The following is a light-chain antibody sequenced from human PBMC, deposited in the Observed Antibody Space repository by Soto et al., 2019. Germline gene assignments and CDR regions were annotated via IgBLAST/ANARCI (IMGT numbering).Light chain of an antibody. V-gene: IGLV1-51*01. J-gene: IGLJ1*01. CDR3: RTWDSSLSAYV. CDR2: DNN. CDR1: SSNIGNNY. Sequence: QSVLTQPPSVSAAPGQKVTISCSGSSSNIGNNYVSWYQQLPGTAPKLLIYDNNKRPSGIPDRFSGSKSGTSATLGITGHQTGDEADYYCRTWDSSLSAYVFGTGTKVTVL.